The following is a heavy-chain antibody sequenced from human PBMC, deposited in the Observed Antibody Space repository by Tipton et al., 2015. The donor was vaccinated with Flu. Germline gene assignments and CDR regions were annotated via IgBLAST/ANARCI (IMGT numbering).Heavy chain of an antibody. J-gene: IGHJ5*02. D-gene: IGHD2-21*01. V-gene: IGHV4-59*01. CDR2: ILDSGDT. Sequence: TLSLTCNVSGGSMSTYYWSWIRQAPGKGLEWIGYILDSGDTDYKTEFNSALKSRVSMSMDTSKNQFSLRLNSVTTADTAVYYCARGLQFCVGASCNQPLHPWGQGTLVTVSS. CDR1: GGSMSTYY. CDR3: ARGLQFCVGASCNQPLHP.